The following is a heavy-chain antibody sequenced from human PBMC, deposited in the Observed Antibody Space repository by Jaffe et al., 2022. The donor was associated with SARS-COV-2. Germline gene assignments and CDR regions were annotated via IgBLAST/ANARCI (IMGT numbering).Heavy chain of an antibody. Sequence: EVQLVESGGGLVKPGGSLRLSCAASGFTFSSYSMNWVRQAPGKGLEWVSSISSSSSYIYYADSVKGRFTISRDNAKNSLYLQMNSLRAEDTAVYYCARDGLPSSSSRGFDYWGQGTLVTVSS. V-gene: IGHV3-21*01. CDR2: ISSSSSYI. D-gene: IGHD6-6*01. CDR1: GFTFSSYS. CDR3: ARDGLPSSSSRGFDY. J-gene: IGHJ4*02.